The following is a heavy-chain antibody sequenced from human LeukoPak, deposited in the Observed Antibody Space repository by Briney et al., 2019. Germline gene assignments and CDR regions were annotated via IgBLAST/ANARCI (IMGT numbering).Heavy chain of an antibody. CDR2: INPNSGGT. Sequence: ASVKVSCKASGYTFTGYYMHWVRQAPGQGLEWMGRINPNSGGTNYAQKFRGRVTMTRDTSISTAYMELSRLRSDDTAVYYCARFEVGATILKRRNPNDYWGQGTLVTVSS. D-gene: IGHD1-26*01. CDR3: ARFEVGATILKRRNPNDY. J-gene: IGHJ4*02. CDR1: GYTFTGYY. V-gene: IGHV1-2*06.